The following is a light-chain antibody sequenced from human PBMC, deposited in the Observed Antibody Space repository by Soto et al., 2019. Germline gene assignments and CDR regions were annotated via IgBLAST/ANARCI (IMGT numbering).Light chain of an antibody. CDR1: QSISSW. CDR2: DAS. Sequence: DIQMTQSPSTLSASVGDRVTITCRATQSISSWLAWYQQKPGKAPKLLIYDASSLESGVPSRVSGSRSVTEFNLALCGLQPNYVGTYYCHQYNSYSYAFGHRTKLEIK. CDR3: HQYNSYSYA. V-gene: IGKV1-5*01. J-gene: IGKJ2*01.